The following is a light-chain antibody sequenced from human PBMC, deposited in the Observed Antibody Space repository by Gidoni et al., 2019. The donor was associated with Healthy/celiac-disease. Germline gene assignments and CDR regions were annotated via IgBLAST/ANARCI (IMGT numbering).Light chain of an antibody. J-gene: IGKJ1*01. Sequence: IQMTQSPSTLSASVEDRVTIPCRASKSISSWLAWYQQKPGKAPKLLIDKASSLESGVPSRVSGIGSGTEFTLTISSLQPDDFATYYCQLYNSYWTFGQGTKVEIK. V-gene: IGKV1-5*03. CDR1: KSISSW. CDR2: KAS. CDR3: QLYNSYWT.